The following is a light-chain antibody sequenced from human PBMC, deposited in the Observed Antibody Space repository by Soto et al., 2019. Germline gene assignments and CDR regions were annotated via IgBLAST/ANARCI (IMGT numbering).Light chain of an antibody. CDR2: AAT. Sequence: DIQMTQSPSSLSASVGDRVTVTCRTSQNIYNYLNWYQQRPGKAPKLLIYAATSVQSGVPSRLSGSGSGTDFTLTISSLHPEDFATYYCQQTHSTPVTFGQGTRLEIK. CDR1: QNIYNY. V-gene: IGKV1-39*01. CDR3: QQTHSTPVT. J-gene: IGKJ5*01.